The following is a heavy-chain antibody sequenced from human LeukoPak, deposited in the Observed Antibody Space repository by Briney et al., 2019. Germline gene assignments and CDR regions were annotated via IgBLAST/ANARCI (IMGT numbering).Heavy chain of an antibody. V-gene: IGHV3-53*01. Sequence: PSETLSLTCAVYGGSFSGYYWSWIRQPPGKGLEWVSVIYSGGSTYYADSVKGRFTISRDNSKNTLYLQMNSLRAEDTAVYYCARGAIDGFDYWGQGTLVTVSS. CDR1: GGSFSGYY. CDR2: IYSGGST. D-gene: IGHD2-2*01. CDR3: ARGAIDGFDY. J-gene: IGHJ4*02.